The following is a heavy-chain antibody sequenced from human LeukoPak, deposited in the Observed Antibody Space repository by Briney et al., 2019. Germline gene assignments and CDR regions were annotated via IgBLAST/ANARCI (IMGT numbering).Heavy chain of an antibody. CDR1: GFIFRSFW. CDR3: ARVLWFGGIYYFDY. Sequence: GGSLRLSCAASGFIFRSFWMSWVRQAPGKGLEWVASIKEDGSDKYYVESVKGRFTISRENARTSLYLQMNSLRAEDTAVYYCARVLWFGGIYYFDYWGQGTLVTVSS. CDR2: IKEDGSDK. V-gene: IGHV3-7*04. J-gene: IGHJ4*02. D-gene: IGHD3-10*01.